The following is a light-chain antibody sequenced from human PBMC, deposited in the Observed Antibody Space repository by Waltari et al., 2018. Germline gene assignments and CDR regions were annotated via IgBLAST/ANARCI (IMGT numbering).Light chain of an antibody. CDR3: SSYTSSSTRV. V-gene: IGLV2-14*01. CDR2: EVP. CDR1: SLDVGGYNY. Sequence: QSALTQPASVSGSPGQSITISCPGTSLDVGGYNYFSWYQHHPGKAPKLILYEVPYRPSGVSDRFSGSKSGNTASLTISGLQAEDEADYYCSSYTSSSTRVFGGGTKVTVL. J-gene: IGLJ2*01.